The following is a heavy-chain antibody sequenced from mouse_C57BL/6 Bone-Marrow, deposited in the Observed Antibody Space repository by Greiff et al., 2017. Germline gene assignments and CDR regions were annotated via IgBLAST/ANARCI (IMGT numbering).Heavy chain of an antibody. CDR3: AKGGSYFDS. V-gene: IGHV1-9*01. Sequence: QVQLQESGAELMRPGASVKLSCKATGYTFTGYWIEWVKQRPGHGLEWIGEILPGSGNTNYNENFKGKATFTADTSSNTADMQLISLTTEDSAIYYCAKGGSYFDSWGQGTSLTVSS. D-gene: IGHD1-1*01. J-gene: IGHJ2*02. CDR1: GYTFTGYW. CDR2: ILPGSGNT.